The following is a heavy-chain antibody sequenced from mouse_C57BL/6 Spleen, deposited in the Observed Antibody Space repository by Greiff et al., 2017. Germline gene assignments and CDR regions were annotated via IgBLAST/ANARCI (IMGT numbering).Heavy chain of an antibody. Sequence: QVQLKESGPGLVAPSQSLSITCTVSGFSLTSYGVDWVRQSPGKGLEWLGVIWGVGSTNYNSALKSRLSISKDNSKSQVFLKMNSLQTDDTAMDYCASGNGSYMAWFAYWGQGTLVTVSA. CDR3: ASGNGSYMAWFAY. D-gene: IGHD1-1*02. CDR1: GFSLTSYG. J-gene: IGHJ3*01. CDR2: IWGVGST. V-gene: IGHV2-6*01.